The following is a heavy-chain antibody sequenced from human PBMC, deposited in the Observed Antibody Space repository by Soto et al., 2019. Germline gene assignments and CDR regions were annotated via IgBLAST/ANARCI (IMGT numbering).Heavy chain of an antibody. Sequence: PGGSLRLSCAASGFTFSSYAMHWVRQAPGKGLEWVAVISYDGSNKYYADSVKGRFTISRDNSNNTLYLQMNSLRAEDTAVYYCAKLVVVAATELDYWGQGTLVTVSS. CDR1: GFTFSSYA. D-gene: IGHD2-15*01. V-gene: IGHV3-30-3*02. J-gene: IGHJ4*02. CDR3: AKLVVVAATELDY. CDR2: ISYDGSNK.